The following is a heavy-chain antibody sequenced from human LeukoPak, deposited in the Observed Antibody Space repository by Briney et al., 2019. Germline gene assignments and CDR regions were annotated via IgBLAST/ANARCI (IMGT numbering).Heavy chain of an antibody. J-gene: IGHJ4*02. CDR3: ARGKGGGQIFGVALGY. Sequence: ASVKVSCKASGYTLTSYDINWVRQATGQGLEWMGWMNPNSGNTGYAQKFQGRVTMTRNTSISTAYMELSSLRSEDTAVYYCARGKGGGQIFGVALGYWGQGTLVTVSS. D-gene: IGHD3-3*01. CDR1: GYTLTSYD. V-gene: IGHV1-8*01. CDR2: MNPNSGNT.